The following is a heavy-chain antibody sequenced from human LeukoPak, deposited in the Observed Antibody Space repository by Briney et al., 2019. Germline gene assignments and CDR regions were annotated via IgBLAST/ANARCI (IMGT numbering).Heavy chain of an antibody. CDR2: IVTAGDP. J-gene: IGHJ4*02. CDR1: GFTFSSYD. D-gene: IGHD4-17*01. Sequence: GGSLRLSCAASGFTFSSYDMHWVRQATGKGLEWVSAIVTAGDPYYPGSLKGRFTISRENAKDSLYLQMNSLRAGDTAVYYCARDSGDGLDYWGQGTLVTVSS. CDR3: ARDSGDGLDY. V-gene: IGHV3-13*05.